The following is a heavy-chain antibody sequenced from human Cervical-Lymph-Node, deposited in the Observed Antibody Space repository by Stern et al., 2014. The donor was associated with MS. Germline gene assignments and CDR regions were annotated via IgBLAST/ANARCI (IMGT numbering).Heavy chain of an antibody. J-gene: IGHJ4*02. CDR3: ARGVDDSSGYYYEWYYFDH. CDR1: GYSFIDYA. V-gene: IGHV1-3*01. Sequence: QVQLVQSGAEVEKPGASVKVSCKASGYSFIDYASHWVRQAPGQRLEWMGWINAGNGNTKYSQKFQGRVTITTDTSASTAYMELSSLRSEDTAVYYCARGVDDSSGYYYEWYYFDHWGQGTLVTVSS. D-gene: IGHD3-22*01. CDR2: INAGNGNT.